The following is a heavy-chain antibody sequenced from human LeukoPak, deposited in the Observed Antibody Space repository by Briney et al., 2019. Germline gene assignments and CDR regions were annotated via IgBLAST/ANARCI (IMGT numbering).Heavy chain of an antibody. CDR3: ARIEYSGPLDY. Sequence: SETLSLTCTVSGGSISNKYWSWIRQPPGKGLEWIGYIYYSGSTNYNPSLKSRVTISVDTSKNQFSLKLSSVTAADTAVYYCARIEYSGPLDYWGQGTLVIVSS. CDR2: IYYSGST. J-gene: IGHJ4*02. CDR1: GGSISNKY. D-gene: IGHD1-26*01. V-gene: IGHV4-59*12.